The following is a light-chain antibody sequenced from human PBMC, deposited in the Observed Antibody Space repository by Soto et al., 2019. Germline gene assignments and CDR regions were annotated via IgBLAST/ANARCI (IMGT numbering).Light chain of an antibody. CDR3: SSQGSSSTLI. J-gene: IGLJ2*01. CDR2: DVT. V-gene: IGLV2-14*01. Sequence: QPVLTQPASVSGSPGQSITISCTGTSSDVGYYNYVSWYQQHPGKAPKLMIYDVTNRPSGVSNRFSGSKSGNTASLTISGLQAEDEADYYCSSQGSSSTLIFGGGTKVTVL. CDR1: SSDVGYYNY.